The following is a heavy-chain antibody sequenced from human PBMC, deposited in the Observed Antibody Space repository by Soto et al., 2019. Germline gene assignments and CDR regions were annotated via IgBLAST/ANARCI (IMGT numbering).Heavy chain of an antibody. D-gene: IGHD6-6*01. V-gene: IGHV4-34*01. CDR2: INHSGST. CDR3: ARRSSSSSYQGFDY. CDR1: GRSFSGYY. J-gene: IGHJ4*02. Sequence: SETLSLTCAVYGRSFSGYYCSWIRQPPGKGLEWIGEINHSGSTNYNPSLKSRVTISVDTSKNQFSLKLSSVTAADTAVYYCARRSSSSSYQGFDYWGQGTLVTVSS.